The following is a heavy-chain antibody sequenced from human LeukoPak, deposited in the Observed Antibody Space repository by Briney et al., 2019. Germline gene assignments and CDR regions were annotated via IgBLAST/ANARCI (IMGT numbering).Heavy chain of an antibody. D-gene: IGHD3-22*01. CDR3: ARDKVNSEYYYDSSGYYLHDY. V-gene: IGHV1-8*01. Sequence: ASVKVSCKASGYTFTSYDINWVRQATGQGLEWMGWMNPNSGNTGYAQKFQGRVTMTRNTSISTAYMELSSLRSDDTAVYYCARDKVNSEYYYDSSGYYLHDYWGQGTLVTVSS. CDR1: GYTFTSYD. J-gene: IGHJ4*02. CDR2: MNPNSGNT.